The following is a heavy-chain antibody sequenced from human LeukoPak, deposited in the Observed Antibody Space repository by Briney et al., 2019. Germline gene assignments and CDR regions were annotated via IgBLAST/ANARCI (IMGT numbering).Heavy chain of an antibody. CDR1: GGTFGSYA. CDR3: ARWSGWTPRSFDY. J-gene: IGHJ4*02. V-gene: IGHV1-69*13. CDR2: IIPIFGTA. Sequence: SVKVSCKASGGTFGSYAISWVRQAPGQGLEWMGGIIPIFGTANYAQKFQGRVTITADESTSTAYMELSSLRSEDTAVYYCARWSGWTPRSFDYWGQGTLVTVSS. D-gene: IGHD6-19*01.